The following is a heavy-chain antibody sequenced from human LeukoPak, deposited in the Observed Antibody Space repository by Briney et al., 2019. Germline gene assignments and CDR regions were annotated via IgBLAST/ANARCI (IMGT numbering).Heavy chain of an antibody. CDR3: ARGSYGANNYYYYYMDV. J-gene: IGHJ6*03. CDR1: GGTFSSYA. V-gene: IGHV1-69*13. CDR2: IIPIFGTA. Sequence: SVKVSCKASGGTFSSYAISWVRQAPGQGLEWMGGIIPIFGTANYAQKFQGRVTITADESTSTAYMELSSLRSEDTAVYYCARGSYGANNYYYYYMDVWGKGTTVTVSS. D-gene: IGHD4/OR15-4a*01.